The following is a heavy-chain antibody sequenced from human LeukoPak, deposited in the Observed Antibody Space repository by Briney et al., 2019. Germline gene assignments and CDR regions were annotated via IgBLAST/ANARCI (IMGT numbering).Heavy chain of an antibody. CDR3: ARLTPRKWAH. CDR2: INHSGST. J-gene: IGHJ1*01. CDR1: GGSISSYY. V-gene: IGHV4-34*01. Sequence: SETLSLTCTVSGGSISSYYWSWIRQPAGKGLEWIGEINHSGSTNYNPSLKSRVTISVDTSKNQFSLKLSSVTAADTAVYYCARLTPRKWAHWGQGTLVTVSS. D-gene: IGHD2-8*01.